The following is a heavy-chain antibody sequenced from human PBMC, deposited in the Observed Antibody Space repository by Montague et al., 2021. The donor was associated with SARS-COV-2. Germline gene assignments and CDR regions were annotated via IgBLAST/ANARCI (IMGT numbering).Heavy chain of an antibody. Sequence: SETLSLTCTVSGGSISSSSYYWGWIRQPPGKGLEWIGSIYYSGSTYYNPSLKSLVTISVDTSKNQFYLKLSSVTAADTAVYYCARQEPIVVVVAGARGWFDPWGQGTLVTVSS. CDR2: IYYSGST. CDR1: GGSISSSSYY. D-gene: IGHD2-15*01. CDR3: ARQEPIVVVVAGARGWFDP. J-gene: IGHJ5*02. V-gene: IGHV4-39*01.